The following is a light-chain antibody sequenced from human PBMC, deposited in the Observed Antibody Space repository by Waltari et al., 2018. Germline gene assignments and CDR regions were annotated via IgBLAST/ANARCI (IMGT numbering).Light chain of an antibody. Sequence: EIALTQSPGTLSLSPGGRATLSCRASQSVSSSSLAGYQQKPGQAPRLLIHGASIRFTGIPDRFSGRVSGTDFTLTISRLEPDDFAVYYCQQYGSLPGTFGQGTKVEIK. J-gene: IGKJ1*01. CDR3: QQYGSLPGT. CDR2: GAS. V-gene: IGKV3-20*01. CDR1: QSVSSSS.